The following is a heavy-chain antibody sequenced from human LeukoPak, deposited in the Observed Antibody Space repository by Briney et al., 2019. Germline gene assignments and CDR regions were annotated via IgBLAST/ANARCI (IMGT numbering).Heavy chain of an antibody. J-gene: IGHJ4*02. V-gene: IGHV1-46*02. CDR3: ARFGLNYGGNPGDY. CDR1: GYTFNIHF. Sequence: ASVKVSCKASGYTFNIHFMHWVRQAPGQGLEWMGILSTAGRDTTYAQKFQGRVTITRDTSASTAYMELSSLRSEDTAVYYCARFGLNYGGNPGDYWGQGTLVTVSS. D-gene: IGHD4-23*01. CDR2: LSTAGRDT.